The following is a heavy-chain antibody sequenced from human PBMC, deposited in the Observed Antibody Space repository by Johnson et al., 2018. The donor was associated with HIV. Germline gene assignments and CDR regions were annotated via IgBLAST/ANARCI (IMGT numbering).Heavy chain of an antibody. Sequence: VQLVESGGGLVKPGGSLRLSCAASGFTFSNAWMSWVRQAPGKGLEWVGRIKSKTDGGTTDYAAPVKGRFTISRDDSKSTLYLQMKSMKTEDTAVYYCTTVAWWIRTVAAFDVWGQGTMVTFSS. CDR2: IKSKTDGGTT. D-gene: IGHD5-18*01. J-gene: IGHJ3*01. CDR3: TTVAWWIRTVAAFDV. V-gene: IGHV3-15*01. CDR1: GFTFSNAW.